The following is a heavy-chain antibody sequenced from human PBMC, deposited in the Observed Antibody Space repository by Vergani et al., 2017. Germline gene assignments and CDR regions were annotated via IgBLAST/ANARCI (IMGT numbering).Heavy chain of an antibody. CDR1: GFTFSNYD. Sequence: QVQLVESGGGLVQPGRSLRLSCAASGFTFSNYDINWVRQAPGKGLEWVAVMSVDGTTKYYADSVKGRFTVSRDNSQNTVYLQMNSLRTEDTAVYYCAKGEVYSGSYYNRRFAYWGQGALVTVSS. D-gene: IGHD1-26*01. CDR2: MSVDGTTK. CDR3: AKGEVYSGSYYNRRFAY. V-gene: IGHV3-30*18. J-gene: IGHJ4*02.